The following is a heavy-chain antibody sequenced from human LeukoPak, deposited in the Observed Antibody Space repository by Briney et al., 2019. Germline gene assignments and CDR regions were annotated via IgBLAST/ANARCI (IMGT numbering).Heavy chain of an antibody. CDR2: IYYSGST. Sequence: SETLSLTCTVSGGSISSYYWSWIRQPPGKGLEWIGYIYYSGSTNYNPSLKSRVTISVDTSKNQFPLKLSSVTAADTAVYYCATVSDSSSWNYYYYMDVWGKGTTVTISS. CDR1: GGSISSYY. D-gene: IGHD6-13*01. J-gene: IGHJ6*03. V-gene: IGHV4-59*01. CDR3: ATVSDSSSWNYYYYMDV.